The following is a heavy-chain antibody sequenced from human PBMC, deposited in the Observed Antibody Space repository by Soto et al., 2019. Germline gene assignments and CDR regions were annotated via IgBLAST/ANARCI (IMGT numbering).Heavy chain of an antibody. CDR1: GFTFSSYT. CDR3: ARDSGGSYFY. V-gene: IGHV3-21*01. Sequence: EVQLVESGGGLVKPGGSLRLSCAASGFTFSSYTMNWVRQAPGKGLEWVSSISSSSSYIYYADSVKGRFTISRDNAKDSLYLQMNSLRAEDTAVYYCARDSGGSYFYWGQGTLVTVSS. D-gene: IGHD1-26*01. J-gene: IGHJ4*02. CDR2: ISSSSSYI.